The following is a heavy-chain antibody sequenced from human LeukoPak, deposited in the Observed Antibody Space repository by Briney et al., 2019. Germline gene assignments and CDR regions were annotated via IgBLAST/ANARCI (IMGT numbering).Heavy chain of an antibody. J-gene: IGHJ5*02. Sequence: ASVKVSCKASGYTFTSYDINWVRQATGQGLEWMGWMNPNSGNTGYAQKFQGRVTITRNTSISTAYMELSSLRSEDTAVYYCARVPVVVVAANRWFDPWGQGTLVTVSS. CDR3: ARVPVVVVAANRWFDP. D-gene: IGHD2-15*01. CDR2: MNPNSGNT. V-gene: IGHV1-8*03. CDR1: GYTFTSYD.